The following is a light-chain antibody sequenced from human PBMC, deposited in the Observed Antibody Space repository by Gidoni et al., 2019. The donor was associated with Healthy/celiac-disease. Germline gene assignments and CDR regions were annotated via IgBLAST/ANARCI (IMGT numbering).Light chain of an antibody. Sequence: SAMTQPPSASGSPVGSITIACTGTSSDVGGYNYVSWYQQHPGKAPKLMIYDVSNRPSGVSNRFSGSQSGNTASLTISGLQAEDEADYYCSSYTSSSTLVFGGGTKLTVL. CDR2: DVS. CDR1: SSDVGGYNY. CDR3: SSYTSSSTLV. J-gene: IGLJ2*01. V-gene: IGLV2-14*03.